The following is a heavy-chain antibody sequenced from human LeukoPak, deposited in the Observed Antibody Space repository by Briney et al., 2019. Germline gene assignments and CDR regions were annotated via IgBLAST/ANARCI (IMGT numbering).Heavy chain of an antibody. CDR3: ATALSSGPWDY. J-gene: IGHJ4*02. CDR2: IYYSGST. Sequence: PSETLSLTCTVSGGSISSSSYYWGWIRQPPGKGLEWIGSIYYSGSTYYNPSLKSRVTISVDTSKNQFSLNLSSMTAADTAVYYCATALSSGPWDYWGQGTLVTASS. V-gene: IGHV4-39*01. CDR1: GGSISSSSYY. D-gene: IGHD3-22*01.